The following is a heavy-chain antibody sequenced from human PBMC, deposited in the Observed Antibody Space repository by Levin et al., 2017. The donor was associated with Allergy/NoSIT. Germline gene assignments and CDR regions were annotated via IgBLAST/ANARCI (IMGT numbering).Heavy chain of an antibody. Sequence: GGSLRLSCAASGFTFSDYYMSWIRQAPGKGLEWVSYISSSGSTIYYADSVKGRFTISRDNAKNSLYLQMNSLRAEDTAVYYCARSEGRLYCTNGVCYEDYYGMDGWGQGTTVTVSS. CDR3: ARSEGRLYCTNGVCYEDYYGMDG. CDR1: GFTFSDYY. V-gene: IGHV3-11*01. CDR2: ISSSGSTI. J-gene: IGHJ6*02. D-gene: IGHD2-8*01.